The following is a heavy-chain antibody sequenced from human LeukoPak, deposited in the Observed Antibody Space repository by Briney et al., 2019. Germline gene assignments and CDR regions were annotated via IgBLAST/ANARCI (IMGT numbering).Heavy chain of an antibody. CDR3: AKVMITFGGVIVKDAFDI. J-gene: IGHJ3*02. CDR2: IRYDGSNK. D-gene: IGHD3-16*02. Sequence: GGSLRLSCAASGFTFSNYGMHWVRQAPGKGLEWVAFIRYDGSNKYYADSVKGRFTISRDNSKNTLYLQMNSLRAEDTAVYYCAKVMITFGGVIVKDAFDIWGQGTMVTVSS. V-gene: IGHV3-30*02. CDR1: GFTFSNYG.